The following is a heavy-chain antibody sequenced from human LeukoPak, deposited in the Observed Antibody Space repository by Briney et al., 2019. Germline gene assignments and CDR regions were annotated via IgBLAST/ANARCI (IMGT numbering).Heavy chain of an antibody. CDR2: IYYSGST. V-gene: IGHV4-59*08. D-gene: IGHD5-12*01. CDR1: GGSISSYY. Sequence: SETLSLTCTVSGGSISSYYWSWIRQPPGKRLEWIGYIYYSGSTNYNPSLKSRVTISVDTSKNQFSLKLSSVTAADTAVYYCARIEVATQNFDYWGQGTLVTVSS. J-gene: IGHJ4*02. CDR3: ARIEVATQNFDY.